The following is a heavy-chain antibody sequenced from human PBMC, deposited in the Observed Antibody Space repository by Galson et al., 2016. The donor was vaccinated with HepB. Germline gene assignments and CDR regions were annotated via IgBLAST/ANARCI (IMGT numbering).Heavy chain of an antibody. CDR2: IYHSGST. CDR1: GGSINSGDYS. V-gene: IGHV4-30-2*01. D-gene: IGHD6-13*01. Sequence: TLSLTCSVSGGSINSGDYSWSWIRQPPGKGLEWIGYIYHSGSTYYSPSLKSRVTISVDRSKNQFSLKLSSVTAADTAVYYCARVSLDSSHLYFDFWGQGTLVTVSS. J-gene: IGHJ4*02. CDR3: ARVSLDSSHLYFDF.